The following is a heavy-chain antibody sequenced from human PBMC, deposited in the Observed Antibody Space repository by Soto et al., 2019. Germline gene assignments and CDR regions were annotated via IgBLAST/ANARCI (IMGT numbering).Heavy chain of an antibody. V-gene: IGHV3-73*01. Sequence: GGSLRLSCAASGFTFSGSAMHWVHQASGKGLEWVGRIRSKANSYATAYAASVKGRFTISRDDSKNTAYLQMNSLKTEDTAVYYCTRDIAARHGWFDPWGQGTLVTVSS. D-gene: IGHD6-6*01. CDR3: TRDIAARHGWFDP. CDR2: IRSKANSYAT. J-gene: IGHJ5*02. CDR1: GFTFSGSA.